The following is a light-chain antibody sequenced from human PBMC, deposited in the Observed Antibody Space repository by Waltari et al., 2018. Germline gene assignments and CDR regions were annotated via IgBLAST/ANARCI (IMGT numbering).Light chain of an antibody. V-gene: IGLV1-44*01. CDR1: SSNTGRNI. J-gene: IGLJ3*02. CDR3: AAWDDSLNGWV. CDR2: SNS. Sequence: QSVLTQPPSTSGTPGQRVIISCSGSSSNTGRNIVNCYQQPPGSAPKLLIYSNSQRPSGVPDRFSGSKSDTSASLAISGLESDDEADYYCAAWDDSLNGWVFGGGTKLTVL.